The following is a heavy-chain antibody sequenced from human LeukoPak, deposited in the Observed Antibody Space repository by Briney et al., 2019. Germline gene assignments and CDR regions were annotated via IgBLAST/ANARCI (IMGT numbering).Heavy chain of an antibody. CDR1: GFTFRNYA. J-gene: IGHJ4*02. Sequence: GGSLRLSCAVSGFTFRNYAMSWVRQAPGKGLEWVSVISSSGGSTYYADSVKGRFTISRDNSKNILYLQMNSLRAEDTAVYYCAKDESSGYYYFDHWGQGTLVTVSS. V-gene: IGHV3-23*01. D-gene: IGHD3-22*01. CDR3: AKDESSGYYYFDH. CDR2: ISSSGGST.